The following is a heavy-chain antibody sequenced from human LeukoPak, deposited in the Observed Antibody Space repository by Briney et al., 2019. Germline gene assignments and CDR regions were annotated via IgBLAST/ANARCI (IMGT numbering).Heavy chain of an antibody. CDR2: INHSGST. CDR1: GGSFSGYY. CDR3: ARGSIAAAGTLYYGMDV. D-gene: IGHD6-13*01. Sequence: SETLSLTCAVYGGSFSGYYWSWIRQPPGKGLEWIGEINHSGSTNYNPSLKSRVTISVDTSKNQFSLKLSSVTAADTAVYYCARGSIAAAGTLYYGMDVWGQGTTVTVSS. V-gene: IGHV4-34*01. J-gene: IGHJ6*02.